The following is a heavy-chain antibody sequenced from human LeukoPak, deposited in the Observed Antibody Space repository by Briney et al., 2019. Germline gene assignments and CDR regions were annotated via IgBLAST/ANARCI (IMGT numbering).Heavy chain of an antibody. CDR2: IYPGDSDT. V-gene: IGHV5-51*01. J-gene: IGHJ6*03. CDR1: GYSFTSYW. Sequence: GESLKISCKGSGYSFTSYWIGWVRQMPGKGLEWMGIIYPGDSDTRYSPSFQGQVTISADKSISTAYLQWSSLKASDTAMYYCARDRSQRGTFWSGSPDLLYYMDVWGKGTTVTVSS. D-gene: IGHD3-3*01. CDR3: ARDRSQRGTFWSGSPDLLYYMDV.